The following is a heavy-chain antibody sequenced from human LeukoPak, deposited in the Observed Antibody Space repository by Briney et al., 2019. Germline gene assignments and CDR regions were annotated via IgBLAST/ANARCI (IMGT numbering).Heavy chain of an antibody. D-gene: IGHD3-9*01. J-gene: IGHJ5*02. CDR2: INHSGST. V-gene: IGHV4-34*01. CDR3: AGGRPILTGHGDWFDP. Sequence: SETLSLTCAVYGGSFSGYYWSWIRQPPGKGLEWIGEINHSGSTNYNPSLKSRVTISVDTSKNQFSLKLSSVTAADTAVYYCAGGRPILTGHGDWFDPWGQGTLVTASS. CDR1: GGSFSGYY.